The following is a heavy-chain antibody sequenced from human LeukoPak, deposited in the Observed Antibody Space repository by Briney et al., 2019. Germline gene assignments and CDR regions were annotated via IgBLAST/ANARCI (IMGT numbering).Heavy chain of an antibody. CDR1: GLTFRNYW. D-gene: IGHD1-26*01. CDR3: ARGGWEGIDY. V-gene: IGHV3-7*01. J-gene: IGHJ4*02. Sequence: GGYLRLSCAASGLTFRNYWMSWVRQAPGKGLEWVANIKKDGSEKYYVDCVKGRFTISRDNTKNSLYLQMHSLRAEDTAVYYCARGGWEGIDYWGQGTLVTVSS. CDR2: IKKDGSEK.